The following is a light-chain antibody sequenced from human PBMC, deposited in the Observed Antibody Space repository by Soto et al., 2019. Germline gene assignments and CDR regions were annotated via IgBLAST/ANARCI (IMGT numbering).Light chain of an antibody. J-gene: IGKJ1*01. CDR3: QQHNNWPPGKT. CDR1: QSVSNN. V-gene: IGKV3-15*01. CDR2: GAS. Sequence: EIVMTQSPATLSVSPGERATLSCRASQSVSNNLAWYQQKPGQAPRLFIYGASTRATGIPARFSGSGSGTEFTLTISSLQSEDFAVYYCQQHNNWPPGKTFGQGPKLDIK.